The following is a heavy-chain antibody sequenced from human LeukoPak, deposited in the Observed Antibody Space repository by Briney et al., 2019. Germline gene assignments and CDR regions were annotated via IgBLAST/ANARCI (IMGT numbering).Heavy chain of an antibody. J-gene: IGHJ4*02. D-gene: IGHD3-22*01. CDR3: ARVIPYDSSGYYPRLYFDY. V-gene: IGHV4-59*11. Sequence: SETLSLTCTVSGGSISSHYWSWIRQPPGKGLEWIGYIYYSGSTNYNPSLKSRVTISIDTSKNQFSLKLSSVTAADTAVYYCARVIPYDSSGYYPRLYFDYWGQGTLVTVSS. CDR1: GGSISSHY. CDR2: IYYSGST.